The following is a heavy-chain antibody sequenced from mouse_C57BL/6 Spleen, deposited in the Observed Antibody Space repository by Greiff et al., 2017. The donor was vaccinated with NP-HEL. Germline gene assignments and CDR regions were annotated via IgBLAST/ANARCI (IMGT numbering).Heavy chain of an antibody. CDR2: INPNNGGT. D-gene: IGHD4-1*01. V-gene: IGHV1-26*01. CDR3: ARAGKRLTGTVAMDY. Sequence: EVQLQQSGPELVKPGASVKISCKASGYTFTDYYMNWVKQSHGKSLEWIGDINPNNGGTSYNQKFKGKATLTVDKSSSTAYMELRSLTSEDSAVYYCARAGKRLTGTVAMDYWGQGTSVTVSS. J-gene: IGHJ4*01. CDR1: GYTFTDYY.